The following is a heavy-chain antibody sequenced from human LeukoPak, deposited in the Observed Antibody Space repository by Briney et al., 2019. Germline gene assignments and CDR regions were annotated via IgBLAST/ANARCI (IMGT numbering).Heavy chain of an antibody. CDR2: INHSGST. CDR1: GGSFSGYY. D-gene: IGHD3-10*01. Sequence: SETLSLTCAVYGGSFSGYYWSWIRQPPGKGLEWIGEINHSGSTNYNPSLKSRVTISVDTSKNQFSLKLSSVTAADTAVYYCARPGSYGPNDYWGQGPWSPSPQ. J-gene: IGHJ4*02. CDR3: ARPGSYGPNDY. V-gene: IGHV4-34*01.